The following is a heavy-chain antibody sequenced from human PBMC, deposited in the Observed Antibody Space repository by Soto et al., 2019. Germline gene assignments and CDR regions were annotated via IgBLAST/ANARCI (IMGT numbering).Heavy chain of an antibody. CDR1: GGSISSGGYY. Sequence: PSETLSLTCTVSGGSISSGGYYWSWIRQHPGKGLEWIGYIYYSGSTYYNPSLKSRVTISVDTSKNQFSLKLSSVTAADTAVYYCARGFTYYYDSSGYFPDAFDIWGQGTMVTVSS. V-gene: IGHV4-31*03. D-gene: IGHD3-22*01. J-gene: IGHJ3*02. CDR3: ARGFTYYYDSSGYFPDAFDI. CDR2: IYYSGST.